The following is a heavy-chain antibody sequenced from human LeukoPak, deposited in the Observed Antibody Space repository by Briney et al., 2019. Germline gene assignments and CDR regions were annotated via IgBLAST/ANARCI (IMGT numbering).Heavy chain of an antibody. CDR2: TYPGDSDT. V-gene: IGHV5-51*01. Sequence: GESLNISCKASGYSFTTYWIGWVRQMPGKGLEWMGITYPGDSDTRYTPSFQGQVTISVDKSISTAYLQWRSLKASDTATYYCARHKSADYWGQGTLVTVSS. CDR1: GYSFTTYW. J-gene: IGHJ4*02. CDR3: ARHKSADY.